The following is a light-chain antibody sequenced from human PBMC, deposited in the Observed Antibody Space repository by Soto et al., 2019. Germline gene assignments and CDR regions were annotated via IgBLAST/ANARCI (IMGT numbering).Light chain of an antibody. Sequence: DIQMTQSPSTLPASVGDRVTITCRASQSISNWLAWYQQKPGTAPKVLIYHASNLQSGVPSRFSGSGSGTEITLSSSHLQPYDFATYYCYQHHSYSFGQGTKVDI. CDR3: YQHHSYS. V-gene: IGKV1-5*01. J-gene: IGKJ1*01. CDR2: HAS. CDR1: QSISNW.